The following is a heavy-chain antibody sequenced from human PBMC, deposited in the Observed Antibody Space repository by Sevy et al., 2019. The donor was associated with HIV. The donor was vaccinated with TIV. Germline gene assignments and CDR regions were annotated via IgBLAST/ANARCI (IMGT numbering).Heavy chain of an antibody. J-gene: IGHJ4*02. Sequence: SETLSLTCTVSGGSITSLYWNWIRQPPGKGLEWIANIYYNGHINYNPSLKSRVTLALDTSKNQYSLRLSSVTAADTAMYYCAGENAWGRGYSWGQGTLVTVSS. CDR3: AGENAWGRGYS. CDR2: IYYNGHI. V-gene: IGHV4-59*08. D-gene: IGHD1-26*01. CDR1: GGSITSLY.